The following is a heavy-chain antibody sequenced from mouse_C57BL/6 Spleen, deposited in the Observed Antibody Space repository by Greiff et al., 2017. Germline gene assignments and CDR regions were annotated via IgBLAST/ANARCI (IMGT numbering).Heavy chain of an antibody. V-gene: IGHV10-1*01. Sequence: EVQLVESGGGLVQPKGSLKLSCAASGFSFNTYAMNWVRQAPGKGLEWVASIRSKSNNYPTYYADSVKDRFTISRDDSESMLYLQMNNLKTEDTAMYYCVRQDGNYAMDYWGQGTSVTVSS. D-gene: IGHD2-1*01. CDR1: GFSFNTYA. CDR3: VRQDGNYAMDY. J-gene: IGHJ4*01. CDR2: IRSKSNNYPT.